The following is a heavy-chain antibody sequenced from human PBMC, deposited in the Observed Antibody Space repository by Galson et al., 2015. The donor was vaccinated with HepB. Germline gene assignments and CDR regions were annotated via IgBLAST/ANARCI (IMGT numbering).Heavy chain of an antibody. CDR1: GFTVSSNY. CDR3: ARDKRDYYDSSGYFDY. D-gene: IGHD3-22*01. J-gene: IGHJ4*02. V-gene: IGHV3-66*01. Sequence: SLRLSCAASGFTVSSNYMSWVRQAPGKGLEWVSVIYSGGSTYYADSVKGRFTISRDNSKNTLYLQMNSLRAEDTAVYYCARDKRDYYDSSGYFDYWGQGTLVTVSS. CDR2: IYSGGST.